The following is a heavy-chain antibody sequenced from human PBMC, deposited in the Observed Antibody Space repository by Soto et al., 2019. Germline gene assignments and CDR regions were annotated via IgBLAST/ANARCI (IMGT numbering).Heavy chain of an antibody. CDR3: AGQTFTIAAASYGRSNWFDP. J-gene: IGHJ5*02. V-gene: IGHV4-39*01. Sequence: SETLSLTCSASGGFITSSSHFWGWVRQPPGKGLGWSGTIYFTGNTYYTPSLKSRLTMSIDTSKNEFSLRLNSVTAADTAVYYCAGQTFTIAAASYGRSNWFDPWGPGTLVTVSS. CDR2: IYFTGNT. D-gene: IGHD6-25*01. CDR1: GGFITSSSHF.